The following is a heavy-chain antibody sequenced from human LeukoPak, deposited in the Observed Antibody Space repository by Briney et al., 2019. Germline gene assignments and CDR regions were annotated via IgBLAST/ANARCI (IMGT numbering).Heavy chain of an antibody. CDR1: GFTFSSYG. CDR2: ISYDGSNK. Sequence: PGGSLRLSCAASGFTFSSYGMHWVRQAPGKGLEWVAVISYDGSNKYYADSVKGRFTISRDNSKNTLYLQMNSLRAEDTAVYYCAKAAATTITHEYYYDYWGQGTLVTVSS. CDR3: AKAAATTITHEYYYDY. V-gene: IGHV3-30*18. J-gene: IGHJ4*02. D-gene: IGHD4-11*01.